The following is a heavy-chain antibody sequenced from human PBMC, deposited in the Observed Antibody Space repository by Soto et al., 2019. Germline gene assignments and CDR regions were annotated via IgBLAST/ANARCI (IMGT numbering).Heavy chain of an antibody. V-gene: IGHV4-34*01. CDR1: GGSFSGYY. CDR2: INHSGST. Sequence: QVQLQQWGAGLLKPSETLSLTCAVYGGSFSGYYWSWIRQPPGKGLEWIGEINHSGSTNYNPSLKRRVTISVDTSKNQFSLKLSSVTAADTAVYYCARGPSYDVWGQGTTVTVSS. CDR3: ARGPSYDV. J-gene: IGHJ6*02.